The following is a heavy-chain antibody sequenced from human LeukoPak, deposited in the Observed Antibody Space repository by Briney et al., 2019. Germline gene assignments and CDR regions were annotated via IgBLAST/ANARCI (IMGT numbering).Heavy chain of an antibody. D-gene: IGHD2-15*01. CDR1: GYTFTSYD. J-gene: IGHJ4*02. CDR3: ARGRDLGGYVDY. Sequence: GASVKVSCKASGYTFTSYDINWVRQATGQGIEWMGWMNPNSGNTGYAQKFQGRVTMTRNTSISTAYMELSSLRSEDTAVYYCARGRDLGGYVDYWGQGTLVTVSS. CDR2: MNPNSGNT. V-gene: IGHV1-8*01.